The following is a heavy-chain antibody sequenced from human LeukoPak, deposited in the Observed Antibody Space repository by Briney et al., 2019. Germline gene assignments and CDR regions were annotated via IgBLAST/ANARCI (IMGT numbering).Heavy chain of an antibody. J-gene: IGHJ5*02. CDR2: MNPQSGDT. D-gene: IGHD6-6*01. CDR1: GYTFSSYN. V-gene: IGHV1-8*02. Sequence: ASVKVSCKASGYTFSSYNINWVRQATGQGLEWMGWMNPQSGDTDYAQKLQGRVTMTRDMSTSTVYMELSSLRSEDTAVYYCARDESGSSSDWFDPWGQGTLVTVSS. CDR3: ARDESGSSSDWFDP.